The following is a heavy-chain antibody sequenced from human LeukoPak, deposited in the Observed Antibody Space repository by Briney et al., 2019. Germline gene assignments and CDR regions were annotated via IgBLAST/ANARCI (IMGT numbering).Heavy chain of an antibody. CDR3: ARRSGAMMVDYFDY. CDR1: GGSISSSRYY. CDR2: IYYSGST. J-gene: IGHJ4*02. V-gene: IGHV4-39*01. Sequence: KPSETLSLTCTVSGGSISSSRYYWGWIRQPPGKGLEWIGSIYYSGSTYYNPSLKSRVTISVDTSKNQFSLKLSSVTAADTAVYYCARRSGAMMVDYFDYWGQGTLVTVSS. D-gene: IGHD3-22*01.